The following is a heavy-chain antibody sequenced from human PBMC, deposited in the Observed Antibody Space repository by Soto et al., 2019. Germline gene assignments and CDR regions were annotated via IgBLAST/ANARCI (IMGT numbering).Heavy chain of an antibody. D-gene: IGHD1-26*01. J-gene: IGHJ4*02. V-gene: IGHV6-1*01. CDR2: AYYRSRWHY. Sequence: SQTLSLTCAICGDSVSNNGATWNWIRQSPSRGLEWLGRAYYRSRWHYDYATSVRSRITINPDTSKNQFSLQLSSVTPEDTAVYYCARDPPDFNSGFDSRGQGSLVTVSS. CDR3: ARDPPDFNSGFDS. CDR1: GDSVSNNGAT.